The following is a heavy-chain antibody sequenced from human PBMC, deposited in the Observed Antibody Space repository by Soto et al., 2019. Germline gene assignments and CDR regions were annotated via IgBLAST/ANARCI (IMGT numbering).Heavy chain of an antibody. Sequence: PGGSLRLSCAASRLTFSNYAMSWVRQAPGKGLEWVSVISESGGSTYYADSVKGRFTISRDNSKNTLYLQMNTLRAEDTAVYYCAKDKTVAGTNAFDIWGQGTMVTVS. CDR3: AKDKTVAGTNAFDI. CDR2: ISESGGST. CDR1: RLTFSNYA. V-gene: IGHV3-23*01. J-gene: IGHJ3*02. D-gene: IGHD6-19*01.